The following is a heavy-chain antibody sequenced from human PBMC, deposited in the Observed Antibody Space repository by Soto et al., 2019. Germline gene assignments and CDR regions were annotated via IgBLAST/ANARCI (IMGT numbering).Heavy chain of an antibody. CDR1: GFSLSTSGMC. J-gene: IGHJ5*02. CDR3: ARIYRPPRIAAATHNWFDP. CDR2: IDWDDDK. V-gene: IGHV2-70*01. Sequence: VSGPTLVNPTQTLTLTCTFSGFSLSTSGMCVSWIRQPPGKALEWLALIDWDDDKYYSTSLKTRLTISKDTSKNQVVLTMTNMDPVDTATYYCARIYRPPRIAAATHNWFDPWGQGTLVTVSS. D-gene: IGHD6-13*01.